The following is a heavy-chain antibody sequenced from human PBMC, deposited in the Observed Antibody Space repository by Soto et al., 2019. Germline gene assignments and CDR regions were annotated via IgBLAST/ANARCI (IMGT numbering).Heavy chain of an antibody. V-gene: IGHV3-33*01. CDR2: IWYDGSNK. CDR3: ARSQFVYCGGDCSPYYFDY. Sequence: GGSLRLSCAASGLTLRSYGMHGVRQPPDKGLEWVAVIWYDGSNKYYADSVKGRFTISRDNSKNTLYLQMNSLRAEDTAVYYCARSQFVYCGGDCSPYYFDYSGPGILVTVS. D-gene: IGHD2-21*02. CDR1: GLTLRSYG. J-gene: IGHJ4*02.